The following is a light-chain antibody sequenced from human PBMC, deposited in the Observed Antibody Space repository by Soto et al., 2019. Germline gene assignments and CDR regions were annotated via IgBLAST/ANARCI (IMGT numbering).Light chain of an antibody. CDR1: SSNIGAGYD. Sequence: QLVLTQPPSVSGAPGQRVTISCTGSSSNIGAGYDVHWYQQLPGTAPKLLIYGNSNRPSGVPDRFSGSKSGTSASLAITGLQAEDEADYYCQSYDSSLSAPGFGTGTKVTVL. CDR3: QSYDSSLSAPG. J-gene: IGLJ1*01. V-gene: IGLV1-40*01. CDR2: GNS.